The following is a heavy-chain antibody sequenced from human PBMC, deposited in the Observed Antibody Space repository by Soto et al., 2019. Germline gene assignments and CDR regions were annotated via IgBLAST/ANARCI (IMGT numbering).Heavy chain of an antibody. J-gene: IGHJ4*02. D-gene: IGHD5-12*01. CDR3: AKDKGMLATIRFYFDY. CDR1: GFTFSSYG. Sequence: PGGSLRLSCAASGFTFSSYGMHWVRQAPGKGLEWVAVISYDGSSKYYADSVKGRFTISRDNSKNTLYLQMNSLRAEDTAVYYCAKDKGMLATIRFYFDYWGQGTLVTVSS. CDR2: ISYDGSSK. V-gene: IGHV3-30*18.